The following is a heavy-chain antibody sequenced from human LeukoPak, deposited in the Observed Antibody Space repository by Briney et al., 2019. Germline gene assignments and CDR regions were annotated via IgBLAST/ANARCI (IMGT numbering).Heavy chain of an antibody. D-gene: IGHD3-16*01. CDR2: ISPSGGST. V-gene: IGHV1-46*01. J-gene: IGHJ4*02. Sequence: ASVKVSCKAFGYTFTSNYMHWVRQAPGQGPEWMGVISPSGGSTTYAQKFQGRVTLTRDMSTSTDYLELSSLRSEDTAVYNCARVRYRLAETYIDYWGQGTLVTVSS. CDR3: ARVRYRLAETYIDY. CDR1: GYTFTSNY.